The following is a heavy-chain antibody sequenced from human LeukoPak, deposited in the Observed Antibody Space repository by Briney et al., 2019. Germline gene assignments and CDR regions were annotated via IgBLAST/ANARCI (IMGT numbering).Heavy chain of an antibody. CDR3: AKDDYGMDV. J-gene: IGHJ6*02. CDR2: ISYGGNNE. Sequence: GGSLRLSCAASGFTFSSYGMHWVRQAPGKGLEWVAVISYGGNNEYYADSVKGRFTISRDNSKNTVYLQMNSLRPEDTAVYYCAKDDYGMDVSGQGTMVTVSS. CDR1: GFTFSSYG. V-gene: IGHV3-30*18.